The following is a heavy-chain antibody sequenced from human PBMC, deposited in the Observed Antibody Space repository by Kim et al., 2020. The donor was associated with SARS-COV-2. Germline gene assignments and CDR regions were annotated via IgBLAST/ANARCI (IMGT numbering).Heavy chain of an antibody. D-gene: IGHD2-15*01. CDR1: GYTFTGYY. J-gene: IGHJ5*02. Sequence: ASVKVSCKASGYTFTGYYMHWVRQSPGQGLEWMGRINPNSGGTNYAQKFQGRVTMTRDTSISTAYMELSRLRSYDTAVYYCARDSCSGGSCYSWWFDPWGQGTLVTVSS. CDR3: ARDSCSGGSCYSWWFDP. CDR2: INPNSGGT. V-gene: IGHV1-2*06.